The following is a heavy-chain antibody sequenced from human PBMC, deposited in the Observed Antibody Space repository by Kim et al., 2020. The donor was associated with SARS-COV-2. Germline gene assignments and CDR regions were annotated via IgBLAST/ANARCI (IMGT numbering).Heavy chain of an antibody. CDR1: GGSFSDYY. CDR2: INHSGST. J-gene: IGHJ6*01. D-gene: IGHD3-22*01. CDR3: ARGSAGVTMIVVVTTYYY. V-gene: IGHV4-34*01. Sequence: SETLSLTCAVYGGSFSDYYWSWIRQPPGKGLEWIGEINHSGSTNYNPSLKSRVTISVDTSKNQFSLKLSSVTAADTAVYYCARGSAGVTMIVVVTTYYY.